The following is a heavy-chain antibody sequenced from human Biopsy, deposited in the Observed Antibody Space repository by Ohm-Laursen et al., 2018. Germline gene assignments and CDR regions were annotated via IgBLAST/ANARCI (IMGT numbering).Heavy chain of an antibody. J-gene: IGHJ5*02. CDR3: ARGSPRRVSIFEASIYWFDT. CDR1: GGSFSDYG. V-gene: IGHV1-8*02. D-gene: IGHD6-6*01. Sequence: ASVKVSCKASGGSFSDYGLSWVRQARGQGLEWMGWVIPNSGKTGYAQRFQGRVTLTMNTSIGTAYMKLSGLRSEDTAVYYCARGSPRRVSIFEASIYWFDTWGQGTLATVSS. CDR2: VIPNSGKT.